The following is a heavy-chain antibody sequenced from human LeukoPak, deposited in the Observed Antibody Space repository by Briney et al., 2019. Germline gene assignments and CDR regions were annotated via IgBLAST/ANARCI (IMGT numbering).Heavy chain of an antibody. V-gene: IGHV1-2*02. J-gene: IGHJ4*02. Sequence: ASVKVSCKASGYTFTGYYMHWARQAPGQGLEWMGWINPNSGGTNYAQKFQGRVTMTRDTSISTAYMELSRLRSDDTAVYYCARDLSYCSSTSCYAYFDYWGQGTLVTVSS. CDR3: ARDLSYCSSTSCYAYFDY. CDR2: INPNSGGT. D-gene: IGHD2-2*01. CDR1: GYTFTGYY.